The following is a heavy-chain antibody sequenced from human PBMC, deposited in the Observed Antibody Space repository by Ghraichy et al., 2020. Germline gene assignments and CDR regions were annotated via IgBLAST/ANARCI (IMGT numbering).Heavy chain of an antibody. Sequence: SETLSLTCAVYGGSFSGYYWSWIRQPPGKGLEWIGEINHSGSTNYNPSLKSRVTISVDTSKNQFSLKLSSVTAADTAVYYCAITAMVTDYYYYMDVWGKGTTVTVSS. D-gene: IGHD5-18*01. J-gene: IGHJ6*03. V-gene: IGHV4-34*01. CDR2: INHSGST. CDR1: GGSFSGYY. CDR3: AITAMVTDYYYYMDV.